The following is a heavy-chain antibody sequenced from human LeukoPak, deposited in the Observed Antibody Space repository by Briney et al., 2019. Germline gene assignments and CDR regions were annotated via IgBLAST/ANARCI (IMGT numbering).Heavy chain of an antibody. Sequence: ASVKVSCKASGYTFPGYYIHWVRQATGQGLEWMGWLNPNTGNTEYAQKFQGRVTMTSNTSISTAYMELSSLRSEDTAVYYCARGQKDNGVSSSWYYYGMDVWGQGTTVTVSS. CDR2: LNPNTGNT. CDR1: GYTFPGYY. D-gene: IGHD6-13*01. V-gene: IGHV1-8*02. J-gene: IGHJ6*02. CDR3: ARGQKDNGVSSSWYYYGMDV.